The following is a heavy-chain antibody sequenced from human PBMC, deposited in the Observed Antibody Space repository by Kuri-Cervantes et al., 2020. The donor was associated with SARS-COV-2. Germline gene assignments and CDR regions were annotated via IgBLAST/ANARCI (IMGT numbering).Heavy chain of an antibody. CDR3: ARGSRSRGCNSTSCYTGDAGGVDY. Sequence: SETLSLTCAVYGGSFSGYYWSWIRQPPGKGLEWIGEINHSGSTNYNPSLKSRVTISVDTSKNQFSLKLSSVTAADTAVYYCARGSRSRGCNSTSCYTGDAGGVDYWGQGTLVTVSS. CDR1: GGSFSGYY. J-gene: IGHJ4*02. V-gene: IGHV4-34*01. D-gene: IGHD2-2*02. CDR2: INHSGST.